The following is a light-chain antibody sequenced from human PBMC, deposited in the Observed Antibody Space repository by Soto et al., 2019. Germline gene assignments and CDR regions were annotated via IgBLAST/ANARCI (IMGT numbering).Light chain of an antibody. CDR1: NSDVGAYNY. Sequence: QSALTQPASVSGSPGQSITISCTGANSDVGAYNYVSWFQQHPGKAPKLMIYEVTNRPSGVSSRFSGSKSGNTASLTISGLQAEDEDDYYCSSFTSSSTVLFGGGTKLTVL. J-gene: IGLJ2*01. CDR2: EVT. CDR3: SSFTSSSTVL. V-gene: IGLV2-14*01.